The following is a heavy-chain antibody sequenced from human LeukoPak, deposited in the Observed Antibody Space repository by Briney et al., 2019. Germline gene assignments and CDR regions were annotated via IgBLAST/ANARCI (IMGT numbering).Heavy chain of an antibody. D-gene: IGHD1-26*01. Sequence: PGGSLRLSCAASGFTFSSYGMHWVRQAPGKGLEWVAFIRYDGSNKYYADSVKGRFTISRDNSKNTLYLQMNSLRAEDTAVYYCANEQWELRDYFDYWGQGTLVTVSS. V-gene: IGHV3-30*02. CDR2: IRYDGSNK. CDR3: ANEQWELRDYFDY. CDR1: GFTFSSYG. J-gene: IGHJ4*02.